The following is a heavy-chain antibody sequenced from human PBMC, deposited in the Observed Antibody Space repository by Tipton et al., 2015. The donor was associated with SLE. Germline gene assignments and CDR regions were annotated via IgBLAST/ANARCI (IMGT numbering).Heavy chain of an antibody. CDR2: VYYRGST. J-gene: IGHJ4*02. CDR3: ARAYYHNSNSYFVFDY. D-gene: IGHD3-22*01. V-gene: IGHV4-61*01. CDR1: SGSVFTSTYY. Sequence: TLSLTCTVSSGSVFTSTYYWNWIRQPPGKGLEWIGYVYYRGSTTYSPSLKSRVTMSMDTSKNQFSLHLNSVTAADTAVYYCARAYYHNSNSYFVFDYWGQGTLVPVSS.